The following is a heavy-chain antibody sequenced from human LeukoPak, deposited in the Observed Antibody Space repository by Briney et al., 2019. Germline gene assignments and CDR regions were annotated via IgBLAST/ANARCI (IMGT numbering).Heavy chain of an antibody. Sequence: PGGSLRLSCAASGFAFSSYAMSWVRQAPGKGLEWVSAISGSGGSTYYADSVKGRFTISRDNSKNTLYLQMNSLRAEDTAVYYCARGYCSGGSCYHYGMDVWGQGTTVTVSS. CDR3: ARGYCSGGSCYHYGMDV. CDR1: GFAFSSYA. CDR2: ISGSGGST. V-gene: IGHV3-23*01. J-gene: IGHJ6*02. D-gene: IGHD2-15*01.